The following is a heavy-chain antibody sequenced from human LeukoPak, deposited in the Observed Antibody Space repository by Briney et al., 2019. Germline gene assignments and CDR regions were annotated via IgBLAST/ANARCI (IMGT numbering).Heavy chain of an antibody. Sequence: GGSLRLSCAASGFTFSNYAMSWVRQAPGKGLEWVSGISGSGGRTYYTDSVKGRFTISRDNSKNTLYLQMNSPRVEDTAVYYCAKDSTSSSGTFDYWGQGTLVTVSS. V-gene: IGHV3-23*01. CDR3: AKDSTSSSGTFDY. CDR1: GFTFSNYA. D-gene: IGHD6-19*01. CDR2: ISGSGGRT. J-gene: IGHJ4*02.